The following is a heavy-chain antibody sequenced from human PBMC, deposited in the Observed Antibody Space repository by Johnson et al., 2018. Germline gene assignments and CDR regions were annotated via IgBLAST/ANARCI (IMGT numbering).Heavy chain of an antibody. D-gene: IGHD3-16*01. CDR1: GGSFSDYD. Sequence: QVQLQQWGAGLLKPSETLSLTCAVYGGSFSDYDWSWIRQPPGKGLEWIGKINHSGRTNYNPSLKSRVTISVDTSKNQDSLKLSSVTAADTAVYYCARDDYVPGGGFDIGGQGTMVTVSS. V-gene: IGHV4-34*01. CDR3: ARDDYVPGGGFDI. CDR2: INHSGRT. J-gene: IGHJ3*02.